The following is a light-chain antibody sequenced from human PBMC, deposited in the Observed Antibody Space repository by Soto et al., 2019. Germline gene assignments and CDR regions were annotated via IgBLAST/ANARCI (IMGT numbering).Light chain of an antibody. Sequence: EIALTQSPGTLSLSPGERATLSCRTSQSVSSNYLAWYRQKPGQAPRLVIYGASNRATGVPDRFSGSGSGTVFTLTISSLKSDDFEVYYCQQYLDWPRTFGQGTKVDIK. V-gene: IGKV3-20*01. CDR1: QSVSSNY. J-gene: IGKJ1*01. CDR2: GAS. CDR3: QQYLDWPRT.